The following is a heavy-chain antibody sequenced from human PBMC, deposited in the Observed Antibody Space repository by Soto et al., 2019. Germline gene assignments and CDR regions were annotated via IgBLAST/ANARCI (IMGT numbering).Heavy chain of an antibody. J-gene: IGHJ4*02. D-gene: IGHD2-21*02. CDR2: ISGSGGST. CDR3: AKCASGGDCLTRPIDY. Sequence: GESLKISCAASGFTFSSYAMSWVRQAPGKGLEWVSAISGSGGSTYYADSVKGRFTISRDNSKNTLYLQMNSLRAEDTAVYYCAKCASGGDCLTRPIDYWGQGTLVTVSS. V-gene: IGHV3-23*01. CDR1: GFTFSSYA.